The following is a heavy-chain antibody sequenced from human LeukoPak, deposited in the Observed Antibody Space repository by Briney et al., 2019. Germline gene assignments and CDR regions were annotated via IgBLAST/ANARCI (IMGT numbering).Heavy chain of an antibody. D-gene: IGHD2-15*01. Sequence: GASVKVSCKASGYTFTSYYMHWVRQAPGQGLEWMAIINPSGGSTTYAQNFQGRVTMTRDTSTNTVYMELSSLTSEDTAVYYRARGCSGGSCYLIDYWGQGTLVTVSS. CDR2: INPSGGST. V-gene: IGHV1-46*01. CDR1: GYTFTSYY. CDR3: ARGCSGGSCYLIDY. J-gene: IGHJ4*02.